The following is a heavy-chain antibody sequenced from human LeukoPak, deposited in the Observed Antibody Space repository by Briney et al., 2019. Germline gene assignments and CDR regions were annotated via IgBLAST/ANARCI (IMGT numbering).Heavy chain of an antibody. CDR3: ARKTWWWDYYYMDV. Sequence: GASVKVSCKASGGTFSSYAISWVRQAPGQGLEWMGGIIPTFGTANYAQKFQGRVTITADESTSTAYMELSSLRSEDTAVYYCARKTWWWDYYYMDVWGKGTTVTISS. D-gene: IGHD2-21*01. CDR1: GGTFSSYA. J-gene: IGHJ6*03. V-gene: IGHV1-69*13. CDR2: IIPTFGTA.